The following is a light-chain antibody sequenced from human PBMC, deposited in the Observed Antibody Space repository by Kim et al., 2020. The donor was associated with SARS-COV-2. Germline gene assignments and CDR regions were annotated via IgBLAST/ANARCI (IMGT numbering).Light chain of an antibody. V-gene: IGKV1-17*03. CDR1: QDIKLH. J-gene: IGKJ1*01. CDR2: DAS. CDR3: LQHNIYPLS. Sequence: IQLTQSPSFLSASVGDKVTITCRASQDIKLHLAWFQQKPGKVPELLIYDASTLQSGVPSRFSGSGSGTEFTLTISSLQPEDFAAYYCLQHNIYPLSFGQGTKVEIK.